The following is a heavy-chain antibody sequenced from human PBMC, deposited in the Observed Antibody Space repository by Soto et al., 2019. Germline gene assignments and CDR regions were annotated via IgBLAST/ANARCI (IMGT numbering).Heavy chain of an antibody. Sequence: QVQLEESGGGVVQPGRSLRLSCAASGFTFSRFGMHWVRQAPGQGLEWVAVMSYDGTNEYYGDSVKGRFTISRDNSKNTLYLQMNSLRVEDTAVYYCAKDRNYYGSGSYYDAYYHGMDVWGLGTAVTVSS. J-gene: IGHJ6*02. CDR2: MSYDGTNE. CDR3: AKDRNYYGSGSYYDAYYHGMDV. CDR1: GFTFSRFG. V-gene: IGHV3-30*18. D-gene: IGHD3-10*01.